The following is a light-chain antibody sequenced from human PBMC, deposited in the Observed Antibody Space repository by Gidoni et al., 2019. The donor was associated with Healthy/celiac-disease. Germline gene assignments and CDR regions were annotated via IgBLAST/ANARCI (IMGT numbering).Light chain of an antibody. CDR3: SSYTSSSTLYV. CDR1: SSDVGGYNY. Sequence: QSALTQPASVSGSPGQSLTISCTGTSSDVGGYNYVAWYQQHPGKAPKLMMYEVSNRPSGVSNRFSGSKSGNTASLTISGLQAEDEADYYCSSYTSSSTLYVFGTGTKVTVL. V-gene: IGLV2-14*01. CDR2: EVS. J-gene: IGLJ1*01.